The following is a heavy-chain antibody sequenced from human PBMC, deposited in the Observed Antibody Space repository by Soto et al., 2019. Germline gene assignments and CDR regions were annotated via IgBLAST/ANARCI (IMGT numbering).Heavy chain of an antibody. J-gene: IGHJ4*02. CDR2: IYHSGST. CDR3: ARVVVYYDSSGYFDY. CDR1: GGSISSGGYS. Sequence: SETLSLTCAVSGGSISSGGYSWSWIRQPPGKGLEWIGYIYHSGSTYYNQSLKSRVTISVDRSKNQSSLKLSAVTAADTAVYYCARVVVYYDSSGYFDYWGQGTLVTVSS. D-gene: IGHD3-22*01. V-gene: IGHV4-30-2*01.